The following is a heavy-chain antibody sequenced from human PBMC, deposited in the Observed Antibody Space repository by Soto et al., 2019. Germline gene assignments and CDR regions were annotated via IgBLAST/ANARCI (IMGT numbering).Heavy chain of an antibody. CDR1: GFTFSGSA. CDR3: TSQISGSSYAPTGDY. CDR2: IRSKANSYAT. J-gene: IGHJ4*02. Sequence: EVQLVESGGGLVQPGGSLKLSCAASGFTFSGSAMHWVRQASGKGLEWVGRIRSKANSYATAYAASVKGRSTISRDDSKNTAYLQMNSLKPEDTAVYYCTSQISGSSYAPTGDYWGQGTLVTVSS. V-gene: IGHV3-73*02. D-gene: IGHD5-18*01.